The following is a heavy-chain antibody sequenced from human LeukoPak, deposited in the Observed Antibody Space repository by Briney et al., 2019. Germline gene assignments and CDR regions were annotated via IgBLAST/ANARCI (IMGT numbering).Heavy chain of an antibody. V-gene: IGHV4-59*01. Sequence: SETLSLTCTVSGGSISSYYWSWIRQPPGKGLEWIGYIYYSGSTNYNPSLKSRVTISVDTSKNQFPLKLSSVTAADTAVYYCARGVRAMVRGVIHNWFDPWGQGTLVTVSS. CDR2: IYYSGST. J-gene: IGHJ5*02. CDR1: GGSISSYY. CDR3: ARGVRAMVRGVIHNWFDP. D-gene: IGHD3-10*01.